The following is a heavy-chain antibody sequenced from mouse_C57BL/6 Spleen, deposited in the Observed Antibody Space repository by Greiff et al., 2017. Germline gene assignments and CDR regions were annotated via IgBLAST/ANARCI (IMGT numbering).Heavy chain of an antibody. CDR1: GFNIKNTY. Sequence: EVKLVESVAELVRPGASVKLSCTASGFNIKNTYMHWVKQRPEQGLEWIGRIDPANGNTKYAPKFQGKATITADTSSNTAYLQLSSLTSEDTAIYYCARGYDRDYYAMDYWGQGTSVTVSS. D-gene: IGHD2-2*01. CDR3: ARGYDRDYYAMDY. CDR2: IDPANGNT. J-gene: IGHJ4*01. V-gene: IGHV14-3*01.